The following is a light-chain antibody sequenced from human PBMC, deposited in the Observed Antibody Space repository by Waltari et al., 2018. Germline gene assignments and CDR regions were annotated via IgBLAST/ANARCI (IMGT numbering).Light chain of an antibody. J-gene: IGLJ1*01. CDR3: SSYTRSSTLYV. CDR1: SSEVGGYNY. V-gene: IGLV2-14*01. CDR2: EVS. Sequence: QSALTQPASVSGSPGQSSTSSCTRHSSEVGGYNYDPWYQQHPGKAPKLMSSEVSNRPSGVSNRFSGSKSGNTASLTISVLQAEDEADYYCSSYTRSSTLYVFGTGTKFTVL.